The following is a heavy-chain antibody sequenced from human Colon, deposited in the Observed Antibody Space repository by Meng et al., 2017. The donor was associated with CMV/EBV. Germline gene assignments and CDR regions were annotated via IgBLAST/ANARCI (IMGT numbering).Heavy chain of an antibody. J-gene: IGHJ4*02. CDR2: IHWDDDE. Sequence: ITLAESDASLVKPTPTLYLTCTFYGFSLTTIGAGLASVRQPPGKAPELLALIHWDDDERYSPSLKNRLNITKDNSKNQVVLSMTDLDPADTGTFYCARHSLTILTDWGQGALVTVSS. CDR3: ARHSLTILTD. V-gene: IGHV2-5*02. CDR1: GFSLTTIGAG. D-gene: IGHD2-8*02.